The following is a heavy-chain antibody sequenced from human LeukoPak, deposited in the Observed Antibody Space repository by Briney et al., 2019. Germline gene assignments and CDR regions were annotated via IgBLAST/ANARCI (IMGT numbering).Heavy chain of an antibody. J-gene: IGHJ4*02. CDR2: INHSGST. Sequence: PSETLSLTCAVYGGSFSGYYWSWIRQPPGKGLEWIGEINHSGSTNYNPSLKSRVTISVDTSKNQFSLKLSSVTAADTAVYYCARGRDGYNWYFDYWGQGTLVTVSS. CDR1: GGSFSGYY. V-gene: IGHV4-34*01. CDR3: ARGRDGYNWYFDY. D-gene: IGHD5-24*01.